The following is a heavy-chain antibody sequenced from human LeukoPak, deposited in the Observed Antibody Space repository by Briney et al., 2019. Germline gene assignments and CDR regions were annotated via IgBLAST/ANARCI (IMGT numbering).Heavy chain of an antibody. J-gene: IGHJ5*02. CDR1: GVSISSGGYY. CDR3: ARDFFSDSWFDP. V-gene: IGHV4-31*03. D-gene: IGHD3-22*01. CDR2: IYYSGST. Sequence: SETLSLTCTVSGVSISSGGYYWSWIRQHPGKGLEWIGYIYYSGSTYYNPSLKSRVTISVDTSKNQFSLKLSSVTAADTAVYYCARDFFSDSWFDPWGQGTLVTVSS.